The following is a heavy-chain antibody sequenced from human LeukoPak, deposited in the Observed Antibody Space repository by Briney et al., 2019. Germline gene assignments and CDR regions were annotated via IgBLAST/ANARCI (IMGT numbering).Heavy chain of an antibody. CDR3: AREGSYYDSSGYYPRSYYYYYMDV. V-gene: IGHV4-4*07. D-gene: IGHD3-22*01. J-gene: IGHJ6*03. Sequence: PSETLSPTCTVSGGSISSYYWSWIRQPAGKGLEWIGRIYTSGSTNYNPSLKSRVTMSVDTSKNQFSLKLSSVTAADTAVYYCAREGSYYDSSGYYPRSYYYYYMDVWGKGTTVTISS. CDR1: GGSISSYY. CDR2: IYTSGST.